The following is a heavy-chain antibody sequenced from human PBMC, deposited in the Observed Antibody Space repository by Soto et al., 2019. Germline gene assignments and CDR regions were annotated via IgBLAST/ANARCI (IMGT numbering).Heavy chain of an antibody. CDR1: GDSVSSNSAA. CDR2: TYYRSKWYN. V-gene: IGHV6-1*01. Sequence: PSQTLSLTCAISGDSVSSNSAAWNWIRQSPSRGLEWLGRTYYRSKWYNDYAVSVKSRITINPDTSKNQFSLQLNSVTPEDTAVYYCARGVYDSSGYYYYYYCMDVWGQGTTVTVSS. D-gene: IGHD3-22*01. CDR3: ARGVYDSSGYYYYYYCMDV. J-gene: IGHJ6*02.